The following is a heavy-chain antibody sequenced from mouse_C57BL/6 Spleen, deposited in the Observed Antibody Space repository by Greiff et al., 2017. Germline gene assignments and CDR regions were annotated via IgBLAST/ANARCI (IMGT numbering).Heavy chain of an antibody. CDR3: AREEDQRYYLDY. CDR2: IDPNSGGT. J-gene: IGHJ2*01. CDR1: GYTFTSYW. V-gene: IGHV1-72*01. Sequence: QVQLQQPGAELAKPGASVKLSCKASGYTFTSYWMNWVKQRPGRGLEWIGRIDPNSGGTKYNEKFKCKATLTVDKPSSTAYMQLRSLTSEDSAVYDCAREEDQRYYLDYWGQGTTLTVSS.